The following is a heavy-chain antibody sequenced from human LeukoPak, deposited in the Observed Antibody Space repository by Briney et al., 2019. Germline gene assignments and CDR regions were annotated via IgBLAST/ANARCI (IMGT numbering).Heavy chain of an antibody. CDR1: GFTFSGVA. CDR3: ARDPPVLRYFDWLPQRDAFDV. CDR2: IGTSSANT. V-gene: IGHV3-23*01. D-gene: IGHD3-9*01. J-gene: IGHJ3*01. Sequence: PGGSLRLSCAASGFTFSGVALSWIRQAPGKGLEWVSAIGTSSANTYYADSVKGRFTISRDNSQNTLYLQINNLRAEDTAVYYCARDPPVLRYFDWLPQRDAFDVWGQGTMVTVSS.